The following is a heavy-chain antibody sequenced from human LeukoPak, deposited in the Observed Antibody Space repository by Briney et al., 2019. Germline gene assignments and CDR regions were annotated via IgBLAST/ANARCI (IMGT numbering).Heavy chain of an antibody. CDR1: GYTFTSYG. CDR2: ISAYNGNT. CDR3: ARDLYVDIIVGATLDGRDY. J-gene: IGHJ4*02. V-gene: IGHV1-18*01. D-gene: IGHD1-26*01. Sequence: ASVKVSCKASGYTFTSYGISWVRQAPGQGLEWMGWISAYNGNTNYAQKLQGRVTMTTDTSTSTAYMELRSLRSDDTAVYYCARDLYVDIIVGATLDGRDYWGQGTLVTVSS.